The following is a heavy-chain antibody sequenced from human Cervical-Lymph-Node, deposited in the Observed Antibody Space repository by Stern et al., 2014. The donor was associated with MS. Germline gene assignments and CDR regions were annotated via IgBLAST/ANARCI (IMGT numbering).Heavy chain of an antibody. CDR3: AKEEENSFDI. CDR2: NSWNSGTI. CDR1: GLSFDDYA. V-gene: IGHV3-9*01. J-gene: IGHJ3*02. Sequence: EVQLVESGGGLVQPGRSLRVSCAASGLSFDDYAMHWVRQAPGKGPEGVSGNSWNSGTIGYADSVKGRFTISRDNAKNSLYLQMNSLRPEDTALYYCAKEEENSFDIWGQGTMVTVSS.